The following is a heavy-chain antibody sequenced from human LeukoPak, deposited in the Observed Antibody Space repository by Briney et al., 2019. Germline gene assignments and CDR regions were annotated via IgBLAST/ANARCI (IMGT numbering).Heavy chain of an antibody. V-gene: IGHV3-23*01. Sequence: GGSLRLSCAASGFTSRSYALSWVRQAPGKGLEWVSAITGSGGSTYYADSVKGRFTISRDNSKNTVYLQMNSLRAEDAALYYCAKGKWYRGPYHFDYWGQGTLVTVSS. CDR1: GFTSRSYA. CDR3: AKGKWYRGPYHFDY. D-gene: IGHD1-26*01. CDR2: ITGSGGST. J-gene: IGHJ4*02.